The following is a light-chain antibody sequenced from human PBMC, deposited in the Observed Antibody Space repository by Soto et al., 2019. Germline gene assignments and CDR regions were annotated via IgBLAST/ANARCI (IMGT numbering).Light chain of an antibody. V-gene: IGLV1-44*01. CDR2: GHN. Sequence: QSVLTQPRSVSGTPGQWVTISCAGSSSNIGSNVVISYHHLQAREPTLLIYGHNQRPPGVPARFSGSKYATYASLAISGRQSEDEAEYYCSAWDYNRSCFYVFGTGTKVTVL. CDR1: SSNIGSNV. CDR3: SAWDYNRSCFYV. J-gene: IGLJ1*01.